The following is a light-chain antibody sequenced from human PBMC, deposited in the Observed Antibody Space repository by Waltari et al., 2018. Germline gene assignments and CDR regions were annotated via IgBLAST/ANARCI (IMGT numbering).Light chain of an antibody. Sequence: QSALTQPASVSGSPGQSNTISCTGTSSDVGSYNFVSWYQQPPGKAPKLIISEVTKRXXXVXXRFSGSKSGNTASLTISGLQADDEADYYCCSFASRIGVFGGGTKVTVL. V-gene: IGLV2-23*02. J-gene: IGLJ2*01. CDR2: EVT. CDR3: CSFASRIGV. CDR1: SSDVGSYNF.